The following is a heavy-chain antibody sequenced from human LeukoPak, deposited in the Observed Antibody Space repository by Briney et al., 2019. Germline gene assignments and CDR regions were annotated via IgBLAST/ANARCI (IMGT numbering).Heavy chain of an antibody. Sequence: SETLSLTCTVSGGSISNYWWSWIRQPPGKGLEWIGYVFDSGGTNYNPSLKSRVTISVDTSKKQFTLKLSSVTAADTAVYYCARGYSSSWNYFDYWGQGTLVTVSS. J-gene: IGHJ4*02. V-gene: IGHV4-59*01. CDR2: VFDSGGT. D-gene: IGHD6-13*01. CDR3: ARGYSSSWNYFDY. CDR1: GGSISNYW.